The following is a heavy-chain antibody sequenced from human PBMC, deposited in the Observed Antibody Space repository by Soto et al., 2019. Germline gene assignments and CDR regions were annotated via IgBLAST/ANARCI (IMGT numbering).Heavy chain of an antibody. CDR3: ARGIVVVRGWFDP. CDR1: GGSISSGGYY. Sequence: QVQLQESGPGLVKPSHTLSPTCTVSGGSISSGGYYWSWIRQHPGKGLEWIGYIYYSGSTYYNPSLKSRVTISVDTSKNQFSLKLSSVTAADTAVYYCARGIVVVRGWFDPWGQGTLVTVSS. D-gene: IGHD3-22*01. V-gene: IGHV4-31*03. CDR2: IYYSGST. J-gene: IGHJ5*02.